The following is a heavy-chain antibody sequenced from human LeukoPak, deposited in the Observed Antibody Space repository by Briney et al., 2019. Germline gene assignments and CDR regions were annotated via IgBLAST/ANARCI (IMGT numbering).Heavy chain of an antibody. CDR2: ISGSSSYI. Sequence: GGSLRLSCAASGFTFSSYSMNWVRQAPGKGLEWVSSISGSSSYIYYADSVKGRFTISRDNAKNSLYLQMNSLRAEDTAVYYCARDTYYYDSSGYYYPGGCDYWGQGTLVTVSS. CDR3: ARDTYYYDSSGYYYPGGCDY. V-gene: IGHV3-21*01. CDR1: GFTFSSYS. J-gene: IGHJ4*02. D-gene: IGHD3-22*01.